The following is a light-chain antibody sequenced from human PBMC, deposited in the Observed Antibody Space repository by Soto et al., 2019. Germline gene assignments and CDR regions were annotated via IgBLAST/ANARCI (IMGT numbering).Light chain of an antibody. CDR2: NVN. J-gene: IGLJ2*01. V-gene: IGLV2-18*02. CDR3: GSYTSIATVV. Sequence: QSALIQPPSVSGSPGQSVTISCTGTSSDVGSYDYVSWYQQQRGTVTNPMIYNVNTRPAGLDDRSSGTYSANTAPTTMSGHPEEDADYYWGGSYTSIATVVFGGGTKLTVL. CDR1: SSDVGSYDY.